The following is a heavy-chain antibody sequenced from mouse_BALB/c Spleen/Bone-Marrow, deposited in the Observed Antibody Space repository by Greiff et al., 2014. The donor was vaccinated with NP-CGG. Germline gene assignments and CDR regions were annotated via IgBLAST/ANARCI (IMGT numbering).Heavy chain of an antibody. V-gene: IGHV1-62-2*01. CDR1: GYTFTEYI. Sequence: QVQLKHSGAELVKPGASVEGACKASGYTFTEYILHWIKQRAGQGLGWIGWFFPGSGFIKYNEKFKDKASLTADKSSSTVYMELSRLTSEDSAVYFCARHEDLDIRRRLGAMDYWGQGTSVTVSS. CDR2: FFPGSGFI. D-gene: IGHD2-12*01. CDR3: ARHEDLDIRRRLGAMDY. J-gene: IGHJ4*01.